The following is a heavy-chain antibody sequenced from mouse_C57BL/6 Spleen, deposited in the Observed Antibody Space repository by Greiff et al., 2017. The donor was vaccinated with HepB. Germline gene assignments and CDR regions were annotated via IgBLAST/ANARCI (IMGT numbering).Heavy chain of an antibody. CDR1: GFTFSSYA. Sequence: EVKVVESGEGLVKPGGSLKLSCAASGFTFSSYAMSWVRQTPEKRLEWVAYISSGGDYIYYADTVKGRFTISRDNARNTLYLQMSSMKSEDTAMYYCTREHGNYFDYWGQGTTLTVSS. CDR2: ISSGGDYI. CDR3: TREHGNYFDY. J-gene: IGHJ2*01. D-gene: IGHD2-1*01. V-gene: IGHV5-9-1*02.